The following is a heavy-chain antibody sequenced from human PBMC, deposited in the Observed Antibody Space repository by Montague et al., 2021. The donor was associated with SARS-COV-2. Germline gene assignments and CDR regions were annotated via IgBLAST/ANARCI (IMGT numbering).Heavy chain of an antibody. Sequence: SETLSLTCTVSGDSINNYYWSWIRQPPGKGLEWIGNTFYSGSTTYNPSLKSRVTISVDTSKNQFSLNLSSVTAADPAVYFCARLSGYNPFDAFDLWGPGTMVTVSS. V-gene: IGHV4-59*01. CDR1: GDSINNYY. D-gene: IGHD5-24*01. J-gene: IGHJ3*01. CDR3: ARLSGYNPFDAFDL. CDR2: TFYSGST.